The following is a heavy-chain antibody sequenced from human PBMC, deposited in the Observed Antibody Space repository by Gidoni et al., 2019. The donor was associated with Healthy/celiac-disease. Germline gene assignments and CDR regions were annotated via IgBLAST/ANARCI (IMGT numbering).Heavy chain of an antibody. CDR2: ISSSGSTI. V-gene: IGHV3-11*01. J-gene: IGHJ3*02. CDR3: ARDPAPYDSSGYDAFDI. Sequence: VSYISSSGSTIYYADSVKGRFTISRDNAKNSLYLQMNSLRAEDKAVYSCARDPAPYDSSGYDAFDIWGQGTMVTVSS. D-gene: IGHD3-22*01.